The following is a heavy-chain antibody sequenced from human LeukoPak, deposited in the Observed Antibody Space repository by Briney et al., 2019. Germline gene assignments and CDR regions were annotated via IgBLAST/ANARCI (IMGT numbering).Heavy chain of an antibody. CDR2: INHSGST. J-gene: IGHJ6*03. CDR1: GGSFSGYY. CDR3: ARASAFYYYYMDV. V-gene: IGHV4-34*01. Sequence: SETLSLTCAVYGGSFSGYYWSWIRQPPGKGLEWIGEINHSGSTNYNPSLKSRVTISVDTSKNQFSLKLSSVTAADTAVYYCARASAFYYYYMDVWGKGTTVTVSS.